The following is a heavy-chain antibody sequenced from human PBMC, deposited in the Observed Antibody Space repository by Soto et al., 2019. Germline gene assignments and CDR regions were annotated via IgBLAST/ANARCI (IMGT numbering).Heavy chain of an antibody. Sequence: QVQLQESGPGLVKPSQTLSLTCTVSGGSISSGDYYWSWIRQPPGKGLEWIGYIYYSGSTYYNPSLKSRVTISVDTSKNQFSLKLSSVTAADTAVYYCARDGPGSNLICSGGSCYGFGSALNIWGQGTMVTVSS. CDR3: ARDGPGSNLICSGGSCYGFGSALNI. V-gene: IGHV4-30-4*01. CDR2: IYYSGST. J-gene: IGHJ3*02. D-gene: IGHD2-15*01. CDR1: GGSISSGDYY.